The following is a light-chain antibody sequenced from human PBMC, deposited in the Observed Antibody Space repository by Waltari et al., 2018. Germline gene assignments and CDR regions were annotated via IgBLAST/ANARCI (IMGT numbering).Light chain of an antibody. V-gene: IGKV4-1*01. CDR1: QSVLYSSNNKNY. CDR2: WAS. Sequence: DIVMTQSPDSLAVSLGERATLNCKSSQSVLYSSNNKNYLAWYQQKPGQPPKLLIYWASTRESGVPDRFSGGGSGTDFTLTISSLQAEDVAVYYCQQYYSTPRATFGQGTKVEIK. J-gene: IGKJ1*01. CDR3: QQYYSTPRAT.